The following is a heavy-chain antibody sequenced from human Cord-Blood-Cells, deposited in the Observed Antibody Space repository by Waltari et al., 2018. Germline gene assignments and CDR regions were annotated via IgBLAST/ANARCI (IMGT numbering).Heavy chain of an antibody. V-gene: IGHV4-34*01. CDR2: INHSGST. CDR3: ARHGEDGTPFDY. CDR1: GGSFSGSY. D-gene: IGHD7-27*01. Sequence: QVQLQQWGAGLVKPSETLSRTGAVYGGSFSGSYRKWNRQPPGKGLEWIGEINHSGSTNYNPSLKSRVTISVDTSKNHFSLKLSSVTAADTAVYYCARHGEDGTPFDYWGQGTLVTVSS. J-gene: IGHJ4*02.